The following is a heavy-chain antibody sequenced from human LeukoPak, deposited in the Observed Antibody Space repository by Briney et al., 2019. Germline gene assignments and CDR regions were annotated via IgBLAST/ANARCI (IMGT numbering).Heavy chain of an antibody. CDR1: GGSFNGYY. Sequence: PSETLSLTCAVYGGSFNGYYCSWIRQAPGKGLEWIGEINCSGRTSYNPSLKSRVTISLDTTKNQFSLNLTSVTAADTAVYYCAVGRSYWGQGNLVTVSS. V-gene: IGHV4-34*01. CDR2: INCSGRT. CDR3: AVGRSY. J-gene: IGHJ4*02.